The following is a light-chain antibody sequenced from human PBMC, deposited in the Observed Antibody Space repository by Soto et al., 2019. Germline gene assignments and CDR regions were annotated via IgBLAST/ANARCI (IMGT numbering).Light chain of an antibody. CDR2: DVS. CDR1: NSDIGTYIY. Sequence: QSVLTQPASVSGSPGQSTTISCTGTNSDIGTYIYVSWYQQHPGKAPKLLIYDVSNRPSGVSNRFSGSKSGNTASLTISGLQAEDEADYYCSSYTASRTKFGGGTKVTVL. V-gene: IGLV2-14*01. CDR3: SSYTASRTK. J-gene: IGLJ2*01.